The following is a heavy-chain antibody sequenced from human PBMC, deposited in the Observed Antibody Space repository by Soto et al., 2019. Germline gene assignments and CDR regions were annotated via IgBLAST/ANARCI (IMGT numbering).Heavy chain of an antibody. CDR1: GVTFSRSR. CDR3: SRDLFSCDNDWYDDS. J-gene: IGHJ4*02. Sequence: GVTFSRSRLSRDHQKKGKGLAWVSSISSSRSYIYYADSVKGRFTISRDNFKNTLYLEMNNLRAEDTAVYFCSRDLFSCDNDWYDDSLVQGTLVTGTS. CDR2: ISSSRSYI. V-gene: IGHV3-21*06. D-gene: IGHD3-9*01.